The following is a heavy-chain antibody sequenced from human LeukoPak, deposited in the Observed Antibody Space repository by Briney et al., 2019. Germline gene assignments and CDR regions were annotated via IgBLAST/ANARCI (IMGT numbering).Heavy chain of an antibody. D-gene: IGHD6-19*01. Sequence: SETQSLTCTVSGDSISSGSHYWSWIRQHPGKGLEWIGYIYYSGSAYYNPSLKSRVTISVDTSKNQFSLKLSSVTAADTAVYFCARGLPGIVVAGSSGGFDYWGQGTLVTVSS. CDR3: ARGLPGIVVAGSSGGFDY. CDR2: IYYSGSA. V-gene: IGHV4-31*03. J-gene: IGHJ4*02. CDR1: GDSISSGSHY.